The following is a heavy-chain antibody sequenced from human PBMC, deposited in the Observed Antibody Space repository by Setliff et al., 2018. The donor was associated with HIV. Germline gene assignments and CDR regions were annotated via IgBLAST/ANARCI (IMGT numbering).Heavy chain of an antibody. J-gene: IGHJ4*02. CDR1: GYTFTDYY. V-gene: IGHV1-2*02. CDR3: ARERNYYGSGSYLDY. Sequence: ASVKVSSKASGYTFTDYYIHWVRQAPGQGLEWMGWIYPNTGGTNYAQKFQGRVTMTRDTSISTAYMELSRLRSDDTAVYYCARERNYYGSGSYLDYWGQGTLVTVSS. D-gene: IGHD3-10*01. CDR2: IYPNTGGT.